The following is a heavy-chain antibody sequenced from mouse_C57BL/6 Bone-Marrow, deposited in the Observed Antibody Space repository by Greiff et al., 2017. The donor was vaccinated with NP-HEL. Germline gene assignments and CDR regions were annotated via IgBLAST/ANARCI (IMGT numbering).Heavy chain of an antibody. J-gene: IGHJ3*01. CDR2: IFPGSGST. CDR3: ARPYYYGSSPFAY. D-gene: IGHD1-1*01. CDR1: GYTFTDYY. V-gene: IGHV1-75*01. Sequence: QVQLKESGPELVKPGASVKISCKASGYTFTDYYINWVKQRPGQGLEWIGWIFPGSGSTYYNEKFKGKATLTVDKSSSTAYMLLSSLTSEDSAVYFCARPYYYGSSPFAYWGQGTLVTVSA.